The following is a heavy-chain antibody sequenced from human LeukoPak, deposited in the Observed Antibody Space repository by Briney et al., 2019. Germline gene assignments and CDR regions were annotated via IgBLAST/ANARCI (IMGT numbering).Heavy chain of an antibody. CDR3: AKDRIAAAGPTPDY. D-gene: IGHD6-13*01. CDR1: GFTFSSYA. J-gene: IGHJ4*02. CDR2: ISGCGGST. Sequence: GGSLRLSCAASGFTFSSYAMSWVRQAPGKGLEWVSAISGCGGSTYYADSVKGRFTISRDNSKNTLYLQMNSLRAEDTAVYYCAKDRIAAAGPTPDYWGQGTLVTVSS. V-gene: IGHV3-23*01.